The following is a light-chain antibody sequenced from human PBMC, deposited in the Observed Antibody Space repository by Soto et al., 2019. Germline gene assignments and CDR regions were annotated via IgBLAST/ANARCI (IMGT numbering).Light chain of an antibody. CDR1: SSNIGNNY. J-gene: IGLJ2*01. CDR3: GTWDNSLSAVI. V-gene: IGLV1-51*01. Sequence: QSVLTQPPSVSAAPGQKVTISCSGSSSNIGNNYVSWYQHLPGAAPKLLIYDNNDRPSGIPDRFSGSKSGTSATLGITGLQTGDEADYYCGTWDNSLSAVIFGGGTKLTVL. CDR2: DNN.